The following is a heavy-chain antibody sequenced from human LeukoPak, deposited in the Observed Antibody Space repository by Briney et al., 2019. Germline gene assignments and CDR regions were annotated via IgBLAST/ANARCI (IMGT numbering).Heavy chain of an antibody. D-gene: IGHD6-6*01. V-gene: IGHV1-69-2*01. J-gene: IGHJ4*02. CDR1: GYIFTDHY. Sequence: ASVKLSCKTSGYIFTDHYMHWVRHAPGKGLEWMGRFDPEGGDTLYAEKFQGRVTITADTSTATSYMEVSSLTSEDTAVYYCATDAEYRIAARKLDYWGQGTLVTVSA. CDR3: ATDAEYRIAARKLDY. CDR2: FDPEGGDT.